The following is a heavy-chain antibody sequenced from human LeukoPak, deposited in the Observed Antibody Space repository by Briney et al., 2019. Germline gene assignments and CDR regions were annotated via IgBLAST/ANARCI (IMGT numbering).Heavy chain of an antibody. V-gene: IGHV3-48*01. D-gene: IGHD6-13*01. CDR3: ARESWQLVRRYYFDY. CDR1: GFTFNNYN. CDR2: ISSGSGTV. J-gene: IGHJ4*02. Sequence: GGSLRLFCSGSGFTFNNYNIDRVRPGPGEGLEGGLNISSGSGTVYYADSVKGRFTISRDNAKNSLYLQMNSLRAEDTAVYYCARESWQLVRRYYFDYWGQGTLVTVSS.